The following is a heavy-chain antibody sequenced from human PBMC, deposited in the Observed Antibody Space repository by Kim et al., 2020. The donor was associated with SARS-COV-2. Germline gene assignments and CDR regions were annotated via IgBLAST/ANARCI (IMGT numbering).Heavy chain of an antibody. D-gene: IGHD3-22*01. Sequence: AQKFQGRVTITADESTSTAYMELSSLRSEDTAVYYCARDLDSSGYYDLGYWGQGTLVTVSS. CDR3: ARDLDSSGYYDLGY. J-gene: IGHJ4*02. V-gene: IGHV1-69*01.